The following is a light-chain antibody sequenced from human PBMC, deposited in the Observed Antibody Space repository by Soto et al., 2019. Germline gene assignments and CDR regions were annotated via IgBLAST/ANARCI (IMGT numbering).Light chain of an antibody. CDR2: DAS. J-gene: IGKJ2*01. CDR1: QSVSSY. Sequence: EIVLTQSPATLSWSPGERATLSCRASQSVSSYLAWYQQKPGQAPRLLIYDASNRATGIPARFSGRGSGTDFTLTISSREPEDFAVYYCQQRSNWPPYTFGQGTKLEIK. CDR3: QQRSNWPPYT. V-gene: IGKV3-11*01.